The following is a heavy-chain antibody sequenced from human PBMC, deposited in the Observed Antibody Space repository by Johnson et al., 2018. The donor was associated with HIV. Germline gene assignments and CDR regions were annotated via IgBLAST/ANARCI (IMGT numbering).Heavy chain of an antibody. D-gene: IGHD3-3*01. CDR3: ARDRTTYYNFWSGSNAGSDAFDI. Sequence: QVQLVESGGAVVQPGTSLRLSCAASGFTFSYYGVHWVRPAPGKGLAWVSLISYDGGNKSYADSVRGRFTISRDNSQNTLFLQMNSLRLEDTAVYYCARDRTTYYNFWSGSNAGSDAFDIWGQGTMVTVSS. J-gene: IGHJ3*02. CDR1: GFTFSYYG. V-gene: IGHV3-30-3*01. CDR2: ISYDGGNK.